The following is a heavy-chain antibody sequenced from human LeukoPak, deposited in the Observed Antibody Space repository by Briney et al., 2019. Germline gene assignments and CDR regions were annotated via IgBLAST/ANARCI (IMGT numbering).Heavy chain of an antibody. V-gene: IGHV3-20*04. Sequence: PGRTLSLSCAAYGFTVDDYGMRWVRHAPGRRLEPDPGINWNGGSTGYADYVKGRFTISRDNAKNSLYLQMNSLRAEDTALYYCARDEGYGDSFDYWGQGTLVTVSS. CDR2: INWNGGST. D-gene: IGHD4-17*01. CDR3: ARDEGYGDSFDY. J-gene: IGHJ4*02. CDR1: GFTVDDYG.